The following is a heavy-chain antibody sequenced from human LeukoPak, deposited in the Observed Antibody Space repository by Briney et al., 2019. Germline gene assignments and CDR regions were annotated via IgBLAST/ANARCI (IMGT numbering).Heavy chain of an antibody. V-gene: IGHV4-34*01. D-gene: IGHD1-26*01. CDR3: ARRLGGSYYRFAFDI. Sequence: SETLSLTCAVYGGSFSGYYWSWIRQPPGKGLEWIGEINHSGSTNYNPSLKSRVTISVDTSKNQFSLKLSSVTAADTAVYYCARRLGGSYYRFAFDIWGQGTMVTVSS. J-gene: IGHJ3*02. CDR1: GGSFSGYY. CDR2: INHSGST.